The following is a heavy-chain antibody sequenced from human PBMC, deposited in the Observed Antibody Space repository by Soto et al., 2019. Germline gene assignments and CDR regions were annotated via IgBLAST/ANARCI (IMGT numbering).Heavy chain of an antibody. CDR3: ARAFAGFGAYWYFDL. CDR1: GGSIYTYY. D-gene: IGHD3-16*01. CDR2: GYHSVSI. Sequence: PSETLSLTCNVSGGSIYTYYWNWIRQPPGKALEWIGYGYHSVSIHYNPSLKTRVTISVDTSENQFSLRLSSVTAAGTAVYYCARAFAGFGAYWYFDLWGRGTLVTVSS. V-gene: IGHV4-59*01. J-gene: IGHJ2*01.